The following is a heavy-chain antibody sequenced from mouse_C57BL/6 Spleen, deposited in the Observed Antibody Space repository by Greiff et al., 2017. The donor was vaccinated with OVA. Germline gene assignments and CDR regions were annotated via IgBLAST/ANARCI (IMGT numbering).Heavy chain of an antibody. CDR1: GYTFTSYW. D-gene: IGHD2-5*01. CDR3: SRRVYYSTGAMDY. Sequence: QVQLKQPGAELVRPGSSVKLSCKASGYTFTSYWMHWVKQRPIQGLEWIGNIDPSDSETHYNQKFKDKATLTVDKSSSTAYMQLSSLTSEDSSVYYCSRRVYYSTGAMDYWGQGTTVTVSS. CDR2: IDPSDSET. J-gene: IGHJ4*01. V-gene: IGHV1-52*01.